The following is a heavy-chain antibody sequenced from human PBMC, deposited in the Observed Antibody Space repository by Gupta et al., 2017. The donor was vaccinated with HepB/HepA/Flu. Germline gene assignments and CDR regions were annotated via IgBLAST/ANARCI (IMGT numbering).Heavy chain of an antibody. CDR2: IHYSGSN. J-gene: IGHJ4*02. D-gene: IGHD3-10*01. CDR1: GGSVSSGGYY. CDR3: AGLDLLLWAGDD. Sequence: QVQLQESGPGLVKPSQTLSLTCSVSGGSVSSGGYYWSWIRQLPGKGLEWIGYIHYSGSNYYNQYIKRRVTISLDTSKNQFSRKLRSVTAADTAVDYCAGLDLLLWAGDDWGQGARVTVSS. V-gene: IGHV4-31*03.